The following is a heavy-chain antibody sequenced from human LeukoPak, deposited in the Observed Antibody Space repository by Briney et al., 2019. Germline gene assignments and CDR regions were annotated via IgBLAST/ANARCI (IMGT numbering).Heavy chain of an antibody. V-gene: IGHV3-15*07. CDR3: TTMAGIVGAKYFDY. D-gene: IGHD1-26*01. Sequence: GGSLRLSCAASGFTFTNAWMNWVRQAPGKGLEWVGRIKSKADGETIDYAAPVKGRFTFSRDDSKNTLFLQMNSLKIEDTAVYYCTTMAGIVGAKYFDYWGQGILVTVSS. CDR2: IKSKADGETI. J-gene: IGHJ4*02. CDR1: GFTFTNAW.